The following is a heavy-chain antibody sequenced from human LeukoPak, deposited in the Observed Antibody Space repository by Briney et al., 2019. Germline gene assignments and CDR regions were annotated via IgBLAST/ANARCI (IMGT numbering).Heavy chain of an antibody. CDR2: ISGSGGST. J-gene: IGHJ6*02. D-gene: IGHD1-26*01. CDR3: AKFGRIVGATPSYYYGMDV. CDR1: GFTFSSYA. Sequence: PGGSLRLSCAASGFTFSSYAMSWVRQAPGKGLEWVSAISGSGGSTYYADSVKGRFTISRDNSKNTLYLQMNSLRAEDTAVYYCAKFGRIVGATPSYYYGMDVWGQGTTVTVSS. V-gene: IGHV3-23*01.